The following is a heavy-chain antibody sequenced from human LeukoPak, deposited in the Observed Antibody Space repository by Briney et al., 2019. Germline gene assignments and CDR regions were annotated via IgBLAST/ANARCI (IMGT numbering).Heavy chain of an antibody. CDR3: AKDRTGGWSGGVFDY. Sequence: GGSLRLSCAASGFTFSSYSMSLDRQAPGKGLEWVSSISSSSSYIYYADSVKGRFTISRDNAKNSLYLQMNSLRAEDTAVYYCAKDRTGGWSGGVFDYWGQGTLVTVSS. J-gene: IGHJ4*02. CDR2: ISSSSSYI. V-gene: IGHV3-21*01. CDR1: GFTFSSYS. D-gene: IGHD6-19*01.